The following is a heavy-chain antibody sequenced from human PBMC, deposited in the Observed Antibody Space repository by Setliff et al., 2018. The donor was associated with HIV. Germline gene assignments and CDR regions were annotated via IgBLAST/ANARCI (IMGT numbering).Heavy chain of an antibody. CDR2: ISSRITTI. CDR3: ARSYHYGSGSPRTLGY. J-gene: IGHJ4*02. V-gene: IGHV3-48*01. Sequence: PGGSLRLSCAASGFTFSSCSMNWVRQAPGKGLEWISYISSRITTIYYADSVKGRFIIARDNAKNSLYLQMNSLRAEDTAVYYCARSYHYGSGSPRTLGYWGQGTLVTVSS. D-gene: IGHD3-10*01. CDR1: GFTFSSCS.